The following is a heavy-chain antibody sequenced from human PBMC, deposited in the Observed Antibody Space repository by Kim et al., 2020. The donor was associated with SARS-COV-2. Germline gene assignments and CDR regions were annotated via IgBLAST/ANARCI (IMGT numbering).Heavy chain of an antibody. CDR3: AKARGARPSVYYFDY. CDR2: ISDSGDST. J-gene: IGHJ4*01. Sequence: GGSLRLSCAASGFTFSGCAMSWVRQAPGKGLEWVLGISDSGDSTYYADSVKGRFTISRDTSKNTLYLQVNSLRAEDTAVYYCAKARGARPSVYYFDYWG. CDR1: GFTFSGCA. D-gene: IGHD6-6*01. V-gene: IGHV3-23*01.